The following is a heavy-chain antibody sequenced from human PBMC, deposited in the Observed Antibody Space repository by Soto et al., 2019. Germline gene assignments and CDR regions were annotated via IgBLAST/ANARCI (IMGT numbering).Heavy chain of an antibody. CDR2: ISAYNGNT. CDR1: GYTFTSYG. J-gene: IGHJ1*01. Sequence: ASVKVSCKASGYTFTSYGISWVRQAPGQGLEWMGWISAYNGNTNYAQKLQGRVTMTTDTSTSTAYMELRSLRSDDTAVYYCARVDLYYDILTGYYAWGKGTLVTVSS. CDR3: ARVDLYYDILTGYYA. D-gene: IGHD3-9*01. V-gene: IGHV1-18*01.